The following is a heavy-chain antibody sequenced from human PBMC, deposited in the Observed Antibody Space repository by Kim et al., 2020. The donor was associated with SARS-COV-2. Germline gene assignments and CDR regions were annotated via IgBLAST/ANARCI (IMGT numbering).Heavy chain of an antibody. V-gene: IGHV3-33*01. D-gene: IGHD2-8*01. CDR3: ARDRWDTESDTKFDY. J-gene: IGHJ4*02. Sequence: GGSLRLSCAASGFTFGGYGMHWVRQAPGKGLEWVAVIWYDGSKEYYADSVKGRFSISRDNVWNTMYLQMNNLRAEGTAVYYCARDRWDTESDTKFDYWGQGIMVTVSS. CDR1: GFTFGGYG. CDR2: IWYDGSKE.